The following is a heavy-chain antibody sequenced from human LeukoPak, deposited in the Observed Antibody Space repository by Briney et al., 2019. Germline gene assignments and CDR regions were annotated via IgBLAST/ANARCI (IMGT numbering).Heavy chain of an antibody. D-gene: IGHD4-17*01. CDR3: ARLSHDYGDYAPTVFDY. CDR2: INHSGST. J-gene: IGHJ4*02. Sequence: SETLSLTCAVYGGSFSGYYWSWIRQPPGKGLEWIGEINHSGSTNYNPSLKSRVTISVDTSKNQFSLKLSSVTAADTAVYYCARLSHDYGDYAPTVFDYWGQGTLVTVSS. V-gene: IGHV4-34*01. CDR1: GGSFSGYY.